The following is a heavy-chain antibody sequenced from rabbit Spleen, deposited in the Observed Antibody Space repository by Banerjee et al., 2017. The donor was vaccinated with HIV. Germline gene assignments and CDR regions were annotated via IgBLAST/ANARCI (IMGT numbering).Heavy chain of an antibody. CDR1: GFSFSSSDY. CDR2: IAGSSSGFT. D-gene: IGHD6-1*01. J-gene: IGHJ4*01. Sequence: QSLEESGGDLVKPGASLTLTCTASGFSFSSSDYMCWVRQAPGKGLEWISCIAGSSSGFTSSAPWAKGRFTCSKTSSATGTLQMTSLAVADTATYFCARDSGVGAYIDGYFNLWGPGTLVTIS. V-gene: IGHV1S40*01. CDR3: ARDSGVGAYIDGYFNL.